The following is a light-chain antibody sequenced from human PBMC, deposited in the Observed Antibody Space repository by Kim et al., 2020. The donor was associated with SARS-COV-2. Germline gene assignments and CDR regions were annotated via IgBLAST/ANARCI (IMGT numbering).Light chain of an antibody. J-gene: IGKJ1*01. CDR2: STS. CDR3: LQDHNYPLT. Sequence: AIQMSQSPSSLSASLGDRVTITCRASQGIRNDLSWYQQKPGKAPKLLIYSTSSLHSGVPSRFRGSGSGTDFTLTISSLQPEDFATYYCLQDHNYPLTFGQGTKVDIK. CDR1: QGIRND. V-gene: IGKV1-6*01.